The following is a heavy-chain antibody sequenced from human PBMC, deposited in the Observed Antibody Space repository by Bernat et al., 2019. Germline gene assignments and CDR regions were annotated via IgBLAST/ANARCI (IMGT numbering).Heavy chain of an antibody. J-gene: IGHJ4*02. V-gene: IGHV3-33*01. CDR1: GFTFSSYG. D-gene: IGHD5-18*01. CDR2: IWYDGSNK. Sequence: QVQLVESGGGVVQPGRSLRLSCAASGFTFSSYGMHWVRQAPGKGLEWVAGIWYDGSNKYYADSVKGRFTISRDNSKNTLYLQMNSLRAEDTAVYYCARDRNRYSYGYGYGYWGQGTLVTVSS. CDR3: ARDRNRYSYGYGYGY.